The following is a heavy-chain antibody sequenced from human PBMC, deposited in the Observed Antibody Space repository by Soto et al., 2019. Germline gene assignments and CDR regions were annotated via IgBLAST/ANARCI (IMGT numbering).Heavy chain of an antibody. CDR2: IYYSGST. CDR1: GGSISSYY. CDR3: ARTYYDILTGWGMEV. D-gene: IGHD3-9*01. V-gene: IGHV4-59*01. Sequence: SESLSLTCTVSGGSISSYYWSCIRQPPGKGLEWIGYIYYSGSTNYNPSLKSRVTISVDTSKNQFSLKLSSVTAADTAVYYCARTYYDILTGWGMEVWGQGTTVTVSS. J-gene: IGHJ6*02.